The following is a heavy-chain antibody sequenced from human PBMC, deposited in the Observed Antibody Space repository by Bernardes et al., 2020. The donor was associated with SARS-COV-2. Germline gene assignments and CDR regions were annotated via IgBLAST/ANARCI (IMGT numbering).Heavy chain of an antibody. CDR3: AREYSSGWYRYYFDY. D-gene: IGHD6-19*01. V-gene: IGHV4-39*07. Sequence: SETLSLTCTVSGGSISSSSYYWGWIRQPPGKGLEWIGSIYYSGSTYYNPSLKSRVTISVDTSKNQFSLKLSSVTAADTAVYYCAREYSSGWYRYYFDYWGQGTLVTVSS. J-gene: IGHJ4*02. CDR1: GGSISSSSYY. CDR2: IYYSGST.